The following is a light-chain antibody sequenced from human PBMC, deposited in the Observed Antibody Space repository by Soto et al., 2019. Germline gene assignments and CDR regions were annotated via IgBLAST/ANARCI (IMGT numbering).Light chain of an antibody. J-gene: IGKJ1*01. V-gene: IGKV3-20*01. CDR2: HAS. CDR3: QQYYNSRT. CDR1: QSVSNY. Sequence: EIVLTQSPSTLSLSPGERATLSCRASQSVSNYLAWYQRKPGQAPRLLIYHASSRVTGIPDRFSGSGSGTDFTLTISRLEPEDFAVYYCQQYYNSRTFGQGSKVEVK.